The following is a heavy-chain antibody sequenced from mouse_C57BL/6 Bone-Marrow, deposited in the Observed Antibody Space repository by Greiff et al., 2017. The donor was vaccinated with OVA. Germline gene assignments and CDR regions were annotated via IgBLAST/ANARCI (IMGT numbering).Heavy chain of an antibody. D-gene: IGHD2-4*01. CDR1: GFSLTSYG. Sequence: QVTLKESGPGLVAPSQSLSITCTVSGFSLTSYGVHWVRQPPGKGLEWLVVIWSDGSTTYNSALKSRLSISKDNSKSQVFLKMNSLQTDDTAMYYCARLYYDYDGVFFAYWGQGTLVTVSA. CDR3: ARLYYDYDGVFFAY. V-gene: IGHV2-6*03. CDR2: IWSDGST. J-gene: IGHJ3*01.